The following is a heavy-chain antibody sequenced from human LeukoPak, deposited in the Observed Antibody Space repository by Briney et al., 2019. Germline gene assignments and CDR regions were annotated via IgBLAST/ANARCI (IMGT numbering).Heavy chain of an antibody. CDR3: ATVRRLEYYFED. CDR1: GSTFSLFA. CDR2: VSHEGGNK. Sequence: GGSLRLSCVASGSTFSLFAIHWVPQAPGKGLEWVAVVSHEGGNKNYADSVKGRFTISRDSSENTVYLQMNSLRADDTALYNCATVRRLEYYFEDWGQGTLVTVSS. D-gene: IGHD1-1*01. V-gene: IGHV3-30*03. J-gene: IGHJ4*02.